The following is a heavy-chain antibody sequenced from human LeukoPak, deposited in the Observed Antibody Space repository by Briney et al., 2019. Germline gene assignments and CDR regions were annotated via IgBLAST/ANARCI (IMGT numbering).Heavy chain of an antibody. D-gene: IGHD2-2*01. CDR1: GDSIANPKW. V-gene: IGHV4-4*02. Sequence: SETLSLTCAVSGDSIANPKWWSWVRQPPGKGLEWLGEIYYSGTANYNPSLGSRVTISVDRSKNQFSLKLSSVTAADTAVYYCARTLTSPQVVPAATTSVAYYYYGMDVWGQGTTVTVSS. J-gene: IGHJ6*02. CDR2: IYYSGTA. CDR3: ARTLTSPQVVPAATTSVAYYYYGMDV.